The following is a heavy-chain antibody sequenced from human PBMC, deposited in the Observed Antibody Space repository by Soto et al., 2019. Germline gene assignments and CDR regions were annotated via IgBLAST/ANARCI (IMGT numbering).Heavy chain of an antibody. CDR1: GFTFSSYG. Sequence: GGSLRLSCAASGFTFSSYGMHWVRQAPGKGLEWVAVIWYDGSNKYYADSVKGRFTISRDNSKNTLYLQMNSLRAEDTAVYYCATELRDNYYDSSGYTDYWGQGTLVTVSS. CDR3: ATELRDNYYDSSGYTDY. J-gene: IGHJ4*02. CDR2: IWYDGSNK. V-gene: IGHV3-33*01. D-gene: IGHD3-22*01.